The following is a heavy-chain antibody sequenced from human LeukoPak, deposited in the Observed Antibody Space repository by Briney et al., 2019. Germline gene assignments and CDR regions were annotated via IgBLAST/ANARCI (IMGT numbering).Heavy chain of an antibody. CDR2: TYYSGST. CDR1: GGSISPYY. D-gene: IGHD3-10*02. Sequence: PSETLSLTCTVSGGSISPYYWSWIRQPPGKGLEWIGYTYYSGSTNYNPSLKSRVTISVDTSKNQFSLKLSSVTAADTAVYYCAREWSGSPSGPYNWFDPWGQGTLVTVSS. J-gene: IGHJ5*02. CDR3: AREWSGSPSGPYNWFDP. V-gene: IGHV4-59*01.